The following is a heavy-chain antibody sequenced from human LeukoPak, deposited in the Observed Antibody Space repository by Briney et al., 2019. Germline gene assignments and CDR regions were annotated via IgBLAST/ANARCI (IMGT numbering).Heavy chain of an antibody. CDR1: GGSISSSSYY. CDR2: IYYSGST. Sequence: SETLSLTCTVSGGSISSSSYYWGWIRQPPGKGLEWIGSIYYSGSTYYNPSLKSRATISVDTSKNQFSLKLSSVTAADTAVYYCARGVDIVVVPAAMGWFDPWGQGTLVTVSS. V-gene: IGHV4-39*07. CDR3: ARGVDIVVVPAAMGWFDP. J-gene: IGHJ5*02. D-gene: IGHD2-2*01.